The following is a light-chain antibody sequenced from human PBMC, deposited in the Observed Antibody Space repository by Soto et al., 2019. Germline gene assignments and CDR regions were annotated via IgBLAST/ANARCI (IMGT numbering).Light chain of an antibody. V-gene: IGKV1-39*01. CDR2: AAS. Sequence: DIQMTQSPSSLSASVGDRVTITCRASQSISSYLNWYQQKPGKAPKLLIYAASSLQTGVPSRFNGSGSGTDFTLTITNLQPEDFATYYCQQSYNGPFTFGPGTKVDL. J-gene: IGKJ3*01. CDR3: QQSYNGPFT. CDR1: QSISSY.